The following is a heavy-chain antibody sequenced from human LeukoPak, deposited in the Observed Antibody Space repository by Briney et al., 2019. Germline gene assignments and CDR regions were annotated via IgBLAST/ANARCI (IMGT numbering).Heavy chain of an antibody. CDR3: ATDLKDLFRGFDP. CDR1: GYTFTSYY. CDR2: INPSGGST. V-gene: IGHV1-46*01. Sequence: GASVKVSCKASGYTFTSYYMHWVRQAPGQGLEWMGIINPSGGSTSYAQKFQGRVTMTRDMSTSTVYMELSSLRSEDTAVYYCATDLKDLFRGFDPWGQGTLVTVSS. J-gene: IGHJ5*02. D-gene: IGHD3-10*01.